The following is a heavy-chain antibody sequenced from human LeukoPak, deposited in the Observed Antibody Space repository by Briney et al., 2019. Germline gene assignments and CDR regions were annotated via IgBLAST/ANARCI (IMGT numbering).Heavy chain of an antibody. CDR3: ARDFTDSGSSLVYYYYYYMDV. V-gene: IGHV4-39*02. J-gene: IGHJ6*03. Sequence: PSETLSLTCTVSGGSISSSNYYWGWIRQPPRKGLEWIGSIYNSGSTYYNPSLKSRVTISVDTSKNQFSLKLSSVTAADTAVYYCARDFTDSGSSLVYYYYYYMDVWGKGTTVTVSS. CDR2: IYNSGST. CDR1: GGSISSSNYY. D-gene: IGHD1-26*01.